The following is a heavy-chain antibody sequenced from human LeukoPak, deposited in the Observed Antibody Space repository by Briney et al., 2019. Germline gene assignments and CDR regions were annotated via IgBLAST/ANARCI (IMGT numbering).Heavy chain of an antibody. CDR2: ITSRSDQI. CDR1: GFSFSSYA. D-gene: IGHD2-21*01. J-gene: IGHJ3*02. CDR3: VRDRRFPDDVFDI. Sequence: PGGSLRLSCAASGFSFSSYAMGWVRQAPGKGLEWVSTITSRSDQIWNVDSVRGRFTISRDNSKNTLYLQMNSPRAEDTALYYCVRDRRFPDDVFDIWGQGTMVTVSS. V-gene: IGHV3-23*01.